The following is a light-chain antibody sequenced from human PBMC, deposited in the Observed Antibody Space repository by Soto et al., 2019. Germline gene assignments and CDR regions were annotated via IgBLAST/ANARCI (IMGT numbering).Light chain of an antibody. Sequence: QSVLTQPPSASGTPGQRGTISCSGSSSNIGSNYVYWHRKLPGTATKLLMYRNNQRPSGVPDRFSGSKSGTSASLAISGRRSEDEADYYCGAWDDGLIASYVFGTGTKLTVL. CDR2: RNN. CDR1: SSNIGSNY. J-gene: IGLJ1*01. V-gene: IGLV1-47*01. CDR3: GAWDDGLIASYV.